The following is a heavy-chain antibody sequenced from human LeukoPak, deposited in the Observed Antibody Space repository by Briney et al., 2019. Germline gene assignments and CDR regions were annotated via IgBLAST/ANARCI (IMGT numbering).Heavy chain of an antibody. CDR2: IIPIFGTA. Sequence: ASVKVSCKASGGTFSSYAISWVRQAPGQGLEWMGGIIPIFGTANYAQKFQGRVTITTDESTSTAYMELSSLTSEDTAVYYCARGTLVVPAAIENYYYYMDVWGKGTTVTVSS. D-gene: IGHD2-2*01. CDR1: GGTFSSYA. V-gene: IGHV1-69*05. CDR3: ARGTLVVPAAIENYYYYMDV. J-gene: IGHJ6*03.